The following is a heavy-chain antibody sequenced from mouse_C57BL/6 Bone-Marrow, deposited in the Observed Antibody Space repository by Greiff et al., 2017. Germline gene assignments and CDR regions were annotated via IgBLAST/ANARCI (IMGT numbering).Heavy chain of an antibody. CDR3: ARDYSNPYYFDY. V-gene: IGHV1-55*01. CDR2: IYPGSGST. CDR1: GYTFTSYW. D-gene: IGHD2-5*01. Sequence: QVQLKQPGAELVKPGASVKMSCKASGYTFTSYWITWVKQRPGQGLEWIGDIYPGSGSTNYNEKFKSKATLPVDTSSSTAYMQLSSLTSEDSAVYYCARDYSNPYYFDYWGQGTTLTVSS. J-gene: IGHJ2*01.